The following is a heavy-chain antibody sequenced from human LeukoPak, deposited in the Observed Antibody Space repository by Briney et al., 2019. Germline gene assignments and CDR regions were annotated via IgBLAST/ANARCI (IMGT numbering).Heavy chain of an antibody. CDR2: ISGSGGST. CDR1: GFTFSSYA. CDR3: AKEPLSWYSSSWFRGGDWFDP. Sequence: GGSLRLSCAASGFTFSSYAMSWVRQAPGKGLEWVSAISGSGGSTYYADSVKGRFTISRDNSKNTLYLQMNSLRAEDTAVYYCAKEPLSWYSSSWFRGGDWFDPWGQGTLVTVSS. V-gene: IGHV3-23*01. J-gene: IGHJ5*02. D-gene: IGHD6-13*01.